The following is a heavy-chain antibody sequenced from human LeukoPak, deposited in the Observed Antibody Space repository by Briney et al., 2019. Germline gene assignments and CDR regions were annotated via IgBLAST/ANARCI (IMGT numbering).Heavy chain of an antibody. Sequence: SVKVSCKASGGTFSSYAISWVRQAPGQGLEWMGGIIPIFGTANYAQKFQGRVTITADESTSTAYMELSSLRSEDTAVYYCATGYCSSTSCSDFDYWGQGTLVTVSS. CDR1: GGTFSSYA. J-gene: IGHJ4*02. V-gene: IGHV1-69*13. CDR2: IIPIFGTA. D-gene: IGHD2-2*01. CDR3: ATGYCSSTSCSDFDY.